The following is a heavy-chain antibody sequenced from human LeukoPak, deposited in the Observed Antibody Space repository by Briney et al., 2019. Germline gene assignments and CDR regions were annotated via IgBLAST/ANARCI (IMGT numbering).Heavy chain of an antibody. D-gene: IGHD6-19*01. CDR1: GFTFSSYW. Sequence: PGGSLRLSCAASGFTFSSYWMSWVRQAPGKGLEWVGRTRNKVNGYTTEYAASVKGRFTISRDDSKNSLYLQLSSLKTEDTAMYYCVRVRGSGWDQNYFDCWGQGTLVTVSS. CDR3: VRVRGSGWDQNYFDC. V-gene: IGHV3-72*01. J-gene: IGHJ4*02. CDR2: TRNKVNGYTT.